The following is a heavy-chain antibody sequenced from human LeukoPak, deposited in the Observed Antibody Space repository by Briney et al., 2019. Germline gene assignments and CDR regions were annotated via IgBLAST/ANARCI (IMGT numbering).Heavy chain of an antibody. CDR3: ARDFYTDEYHSNGDDFDY. V-gene: IGHV3-74*01. Sequence: PGGSLRLSCAASGFSFGGKWMHWVRQTPGKGLMWVSRISPDGSVISYADSVKGRFTISRDNAKNTLYLQLNSLTAEDTAVYYCARDFYTDEYHSNGDDFDYWGQGSLVTVSS. D-gene: IGHD3-22*01. J-gene: IGHJ4*02. CDR1: GFSFGGKW. CDR2: ISPDGSVI.